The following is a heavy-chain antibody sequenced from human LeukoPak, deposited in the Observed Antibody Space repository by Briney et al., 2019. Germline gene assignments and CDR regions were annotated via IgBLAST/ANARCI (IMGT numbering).Heavy chain of an antibody. CDR3: AIRDPTGIVGATGVGNWFDP. CDR1: GGTFSSYA. CDR2: IIPILGIA. Sequence: SVKVSCKASGGTFSSYAISWVRQAPGQGLEWMGRIIPILGIANYAQKFQGRVTITADKSTSTAYMELSSLRSEDTAVYYCAIRDPTGIVGATGVGNWFDPWGQGTLVTVSS. J-gene: IGHJ5*02. D-gene: IGHD1-26*01. V-gene: IGHV1-69*04.